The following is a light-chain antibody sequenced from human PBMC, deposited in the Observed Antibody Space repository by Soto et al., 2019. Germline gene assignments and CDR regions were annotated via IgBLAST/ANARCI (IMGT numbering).Light chain of an antibody. CDR1: QSLLYNSNNKNY. Sequence: DIVMTQSPDSLAVSLGERATINCKSSQSLLYNSNNKNYLAWYQQKPGKAPKXXIYKASTLKSGVPSRFRGSGSGTDFTLTISSLKPDDFATYYCQHYNSYSEAFGQGTKVEI. V-gene: IGKV4-1*01. CDR3: QHYNSYSEA. J-gene: IGKJ1*01. CDR2: KAS.